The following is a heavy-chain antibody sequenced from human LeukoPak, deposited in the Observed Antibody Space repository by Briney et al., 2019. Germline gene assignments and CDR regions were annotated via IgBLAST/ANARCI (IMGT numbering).Heavy chain of an antibody. Sequence: SETLSLTCAVYGGSFSGYYWSWIRQPPGKGLEWIGEINHSGSTNYNPSLKSRVTISVDKSKNQFSLKLSSVTAADTAVYYCARTLRYFDWLSLGSWFDPWGQGTLVTVSS. J-gene: IGHJ5*02. CDR2: INHSGST. CDR3: ARTLRYFDWLSLGSWFDP. V-gene: IGHV4-34*01. CDR1: GGSFSGYY. D-gene: IGHD3-9*01.